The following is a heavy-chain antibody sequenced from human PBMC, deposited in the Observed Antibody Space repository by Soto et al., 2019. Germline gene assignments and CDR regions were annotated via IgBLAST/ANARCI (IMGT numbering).Heavy chain of an antibody. Sequence: GGSLRLSCIASGFTFSSYGMHWVRQAPGKGLEWVALLSYQGSDKFYSDSVKGRFTISRDKPKSMLYLEMNSLRPDDTAVYYCARDLRVYTYGSELGYWGQGTLVTVAS. CDR2: LSYQGSDK. V-gene: IGHV3-30*03. J-gene: IGHJ4*02. CDR3: ARDLRVYTYGSELGY. D-gene: IGHD3-10*01. CDR1: GFTFSSYG.